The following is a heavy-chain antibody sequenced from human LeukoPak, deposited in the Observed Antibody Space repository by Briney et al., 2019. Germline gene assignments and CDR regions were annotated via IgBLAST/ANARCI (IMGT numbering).Heavy chain of an antibody. CDR3: AGAARVAKAYYFDY. CDR1: VGSISSSRYY. Sequence: SETLSLTCTVSVGSISSSRYYGRWVRQPPGRGLGRNGSIYYSGSTYYNPSLKSRVTISLDTSKNMFSLKLSSETAADTAVYYCAGAARVAKAYYFDYWGQGTLVTVSS. CDR2: IYYSGST. D-gene: IGHD5-12*01. J-gene: IGHJ4*02. V-gene: IGHV4-39*07.